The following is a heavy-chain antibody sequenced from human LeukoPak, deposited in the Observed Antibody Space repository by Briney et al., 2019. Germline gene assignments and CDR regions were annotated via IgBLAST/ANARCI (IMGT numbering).Heavy chain of an antibody. D-gene: IGHD6-13*01. Sequence: PGGSLRLSCAASGFTFSSYSMNWVRQAPGKGLEWVSYISTSSSTIYYADSVKGRFTISRDNAKNSLYLQMNSLRAEDTAVYYCARESSSSWDTGDWFDPWGQGTLVTVSS. V-gene: IGHV3-48*01. J-gene: IGHJ5*02. CDR1: GFTFSSYS. CDR3: ARESSSSWDTGDWFDP. CDR2: ISTSSSTI.